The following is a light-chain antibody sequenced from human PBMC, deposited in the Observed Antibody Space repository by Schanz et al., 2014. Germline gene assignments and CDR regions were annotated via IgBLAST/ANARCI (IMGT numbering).Light chain of an antibody. V-gene: IGLV2-14*01. CDR3: SSYRRTAAVAV. CDR1: SSDVGGYNY. Sequence: QSALTQPASVSGSPGQSITISCTGTSSDVGGYNYVSWYQQHPGKAPKLMIYDVSNWPSGVSNRFSGSKSGNTASLTISGLQAEDEADYYCSSYRRTAAVAVFGTGTKLTVL. CDR2: DVS. J-gene: IGLJ1*01.